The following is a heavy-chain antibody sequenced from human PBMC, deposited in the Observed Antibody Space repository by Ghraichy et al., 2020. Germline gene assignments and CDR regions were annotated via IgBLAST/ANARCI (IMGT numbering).Heavy chain of an antibody. D-gene: IGHD3-3*01. V-gene: IGHV3-30*02. CDR2: IRYDGSNK. CDR3: AKRITIFGVVINPLDYYYYGMDV. Sequence: GGSLRLSCAASGFTFSSYGMHWVRQAPGKGLEWVAFIRYDGSNKYYADSVKGRFTISRDNSKNTLYLQMNSLRAEDTAVYYCAKRITIFGVVINPLDYYYYGMDVWGQGTTVTVSS. J-gene: IGHJ6*02. CDR1: GFTFSSYG.